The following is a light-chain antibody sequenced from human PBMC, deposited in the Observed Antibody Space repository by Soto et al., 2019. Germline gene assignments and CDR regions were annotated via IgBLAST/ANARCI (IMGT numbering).Light chain of an antibody. CDR3: QQFYDLPIT. V-gene: IGKV1-33*01. CDR2: DAS. Sequence: DIQITHSPSALSASVGDRVTITCQASQDISDVLNWYQQQPGKAPKALIYDASKLQTGVPSRFSGRGSGKDFTFTISSLQPDDSGTYYCQQFYDLPITFGQGTRLEI. J-gene: IGKJ5*01. CDR1: QDISDV.